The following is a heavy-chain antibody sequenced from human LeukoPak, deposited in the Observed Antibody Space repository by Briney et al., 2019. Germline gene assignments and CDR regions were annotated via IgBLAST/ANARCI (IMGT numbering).Heavy chain of an antibody. CDR3: ASDRLGIDP. CDR2: ISSSSSTI. Sequence: GGSLRLSCAASGFTFSSYSMNWVRQAPGKGLEWVSYISSSSSTIYYADSVKGRFTISRDNAKNSLYLQMNSLRAEDTAVYDCASDRLGIDPWGQGTLVTVSS. V-gene: IGHV3-48*01. D-gene: IGHD4-11*01. J-gene: IGHJ5*02. CDR1: GFTFSSYS.